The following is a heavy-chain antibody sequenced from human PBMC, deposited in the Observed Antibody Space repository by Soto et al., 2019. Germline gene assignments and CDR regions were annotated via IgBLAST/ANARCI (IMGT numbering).Heavy chain of an antibody. CDR2: IWSDGKKE. Sequence: QVQLVESGGGVVQPGRSLRLSCVGSGFPFWHYGMHWVRQAPGKGLEWVAVIWSDGKKESYADFVKGRFAISRDNFKDTLHLQKKSLRAEDTAVYYCARDRDGGWVHMDVWGQGTTVTVSS. J-gene: IGHJ6*02. CDR3: ARDRDGGWVHMDV. D-gene: IGHD6-19*01. V-gene: IGHV3-33*01. CDR1: GFPFWHYG.